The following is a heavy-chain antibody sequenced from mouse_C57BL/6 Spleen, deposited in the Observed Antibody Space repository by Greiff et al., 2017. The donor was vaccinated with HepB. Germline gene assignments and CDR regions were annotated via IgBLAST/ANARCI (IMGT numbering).Heavy chain of an antibody. J-gene: IGHJ2*01. V-gene: IGHV1-82*01. CDR1: GYAFSSSW. CDR3: ASGHYYGSRTTLFFDY. D-gene: IGHD1-1*01. CDR2: IYPGDGDA. Sequence: VQLQQSGPELVKPGASVKISCKASGYAFSSSWMNWVKQRPGKGLEWIGRIYPGDGDANYNGKFKGKATLTADKSSSTAYMQLSSLTSEDSAVYFCASGHYYGSRTTLFFDYWGQGTTLTVSS.